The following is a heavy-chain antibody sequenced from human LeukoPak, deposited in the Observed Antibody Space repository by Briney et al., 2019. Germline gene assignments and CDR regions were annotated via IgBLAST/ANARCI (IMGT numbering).Heavy chain of an antibody. CDR2: VYFSGTT. CDR3: ARYEVGYCSSPSCYGGNWLDP. V-gene: IGHV4-39*01. CDR1: GGSVSSSSYY. D-gene: IGHD2-2*01. Sequence: SEPLSLTCTVSGGSVSSSSYYWGWIRQPLGKGLEWIRSVYFSGTTYYNPSLKSRVTISVDTSKNQFSLKLNSVTAADTAVYYCARYEVGYCSSPSCYGGNWLDPWGQGTLVTVSS. J-gene: IGHJ5*02.